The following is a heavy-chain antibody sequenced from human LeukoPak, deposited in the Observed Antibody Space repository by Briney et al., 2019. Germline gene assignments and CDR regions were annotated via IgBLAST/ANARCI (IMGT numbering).Heavy chain of an antibody. D-gene: IGHD4-11*01. CDR2: IYYSGST. CDR1: GGFVSYYY. J-gene: IGHJ4*02. V-gene: IGHV4-59*02. CDR3: ARVFYSNYVGLFDY. Sequence: SETLSLTCTVSGGFVSYYYWSWIRQPPGKGLEWIGYIYYSGSTNYNPSLKSRVTISVDTSKNQFSLKLSSVTAADTAVYYCARVFYSNYVGLFDYWGQGTLVTVSS.